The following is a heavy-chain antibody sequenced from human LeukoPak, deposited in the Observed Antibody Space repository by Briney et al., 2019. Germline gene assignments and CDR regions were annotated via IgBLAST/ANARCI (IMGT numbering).Heavy chain of an antibody. Sequence: ASVKVSCKASGGTFSSYAISWVRQAPGQGLEWMGGIIPIFGTANYAQKFQGRVTITADESTSTAYMELSSLRSEDTAVYYCARARGCSGGSCYLATGYYYYGMDVWGQGTMVTVSS. D-gene: IGHD2-15*01. J-gene: IGHJ6*02. CDR1: GGTFSSYA. CDR3: ARARGCSGGSCYLATGYYYYGMDV. V-gene: IGHV1-69*13. CDR2: IIPIFGTA.